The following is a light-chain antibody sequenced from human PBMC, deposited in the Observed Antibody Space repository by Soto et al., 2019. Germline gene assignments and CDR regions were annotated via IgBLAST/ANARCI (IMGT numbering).Light chain of an antibody. CDR2: EVS. CDR3: NSYAGSNNWV. CDR1: SSDVGGYNY. J-gene: IGLJ3*02. V-gene: IGLV2-8*01. Sequence: QSALTQPASVSGSPGQSITISCTGTSSDVGGYNYVSWYQQHPGKAPKLMIYEVSKRPSGVPDSFSGSKSGNTASLTVSGLQAEDEADYYCNSYAGSNNWVFGGGTKLTVL.